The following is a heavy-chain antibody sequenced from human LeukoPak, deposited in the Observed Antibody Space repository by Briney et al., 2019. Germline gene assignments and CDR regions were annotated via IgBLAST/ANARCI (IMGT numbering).Heavy chain of an antibody. J-gene: IGHJ4*02. V-gene: IGHV3-23*01. Sequence: GGSLRLSCAASGFTFSSYAMSWVRPAPGKGLEWVSAISGSGGSTYYADSVKGRFTISRDNSKNTLYLQMNSLRAEDTAVYYCAKVVHGTLGTFDYWGQGTLVTVSS. CDR3: AKVVHGTLGTFDY. CDR2: ISGSGGST. CDR1: GFTFSSYA. D-gene: IGHD1-1*01.